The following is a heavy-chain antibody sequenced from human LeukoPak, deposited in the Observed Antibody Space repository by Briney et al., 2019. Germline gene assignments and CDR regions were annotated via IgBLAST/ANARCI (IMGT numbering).Heavy chain of an antibody. CDR1: GFTVSSNY. J-gene: IGHJ4*02. Sequence: PGGSLRLSCAASGFTVSSNYMSWVRQAPGKGLEWVSVIYSGGYTYYADSVKGRFTISRDNSKNTLFLQMNSLRGEDTAVYYCARVIAAAGYYFDFWGQGTLVTVSS. CDR3: ARVIAAAGYYFDF. V-gene: IGHV3-53*01. CDR2: IYSGGYT. D-gene: IGHD6-13*01.